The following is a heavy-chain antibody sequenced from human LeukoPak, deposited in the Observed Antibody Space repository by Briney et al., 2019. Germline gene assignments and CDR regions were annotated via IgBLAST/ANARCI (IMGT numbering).Heavy chain of an antibody. D-gene: IGHD6-13*01. CDR2: IYTSGST. J-gene: IGHJ5*02. Sequence: PSETLSLTCTVSGGSISSYYWSWIRQPAGKGLEWIGRIYTSGSTNYNPSLKSRVTMSVDTSKNQFSLKLSSVTAADTAVYYCARDLGAAADYNWFDPWGQGTLVTVSS. V-gene: IGHV4-4*07. CDR1: GGSISSYY. CDR3: ARDLGAAADYNWFDP.